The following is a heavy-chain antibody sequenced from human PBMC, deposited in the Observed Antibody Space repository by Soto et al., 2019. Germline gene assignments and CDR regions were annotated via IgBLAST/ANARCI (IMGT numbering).Heavy chain of an antibody. J-gene: IGHJ4*02. D-gene: IGHD3-3*01. V-gene: IGHV1-3*01. CDR3: ARSDFWSGPDGY. CDR1: GYTFTSYA. Sequence: GASVKVSCKASGYTFTSYAMXWVRQAPGQRLEWMGWINAGNGNTKYSQKFQGRVTITRDTSASTAYMELSSLRSEDTAVYYCARSDFWSGPDGYWGQGTLVTVSS. CDR2: INAGNGNT.